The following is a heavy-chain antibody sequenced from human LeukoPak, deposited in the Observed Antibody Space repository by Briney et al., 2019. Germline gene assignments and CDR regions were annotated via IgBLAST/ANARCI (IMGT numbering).Heavy chain of an antibody. V-gene: IGHV4-39*07. CDR1: GGSISSSRYY. CDR2: IYYSGST. Sequence: SETLSLTCTVSGGSISSSRYYWDWIRQPPGKGLEWIGSIYYSGSTYYNPSLKSRVTISLDTSKNQFSLNLSSVTAADTAVYYCARDRGGYTYSHEYWGQGTLVTVSS. J-gene: IGHJ4*02. D-gene: IGHD5-18*01. CDR3: ARDRGGYTYSHEY.